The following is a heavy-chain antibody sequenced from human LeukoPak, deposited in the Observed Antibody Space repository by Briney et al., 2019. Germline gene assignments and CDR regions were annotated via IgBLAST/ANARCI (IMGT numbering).Heavy chain of an antibody. CDR2: ISGSGGNT. J-gene: IGHJ4*02. D-gene: IGHD6-13*01. CDR1: GFTFSSYA. Sequence: GGSLRLSCAASGFTFSSYAMSWVRQAPGKGLEWVSAISGSGGNTYYADSVKGRFTISRDNSKNTLYLQMNSLRAEDTAVYYCARMYSSSWFFDYWGQGTLVTVSS. CDR3: ARMYSSSWFFDY. V-gene: IGHV3-23*01.